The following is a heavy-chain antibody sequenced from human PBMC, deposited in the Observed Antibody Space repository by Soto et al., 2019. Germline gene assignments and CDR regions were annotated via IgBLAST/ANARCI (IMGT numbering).Heavy chain of an antibody. J-gene: IGHJ6*02. Sequence: QEQLVQSGGEVKKPGASVRVSCKASGYTFTKYGITWVRQAPGQGLEWIGWTGVYNGKTNYARKLQGRVIMTPATSASTAYMELRSLRSDDTAVYYCSRARYCTSPSCYNHYYYGMDIWGQGTTVSVSS. CDR3: SRARYCTSPSCYNHYYYGMDI. D-gene: IGHD2-2*02. V-gene: IGHV1-18*04. CDR1: GYTFTKYG. CDR2: TGVYNGKT.